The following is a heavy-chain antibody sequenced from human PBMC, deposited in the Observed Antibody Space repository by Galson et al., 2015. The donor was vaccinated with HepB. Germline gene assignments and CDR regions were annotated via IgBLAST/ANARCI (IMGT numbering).Heavy chain of an antibody. CDR3: ARAPPYNWKEDAFDI. CDR2: ISSSSSTI. V-gene: IGHV3-48*01. J-gene: IGHJ3*02. Sequence: SLRLSCAASGVTFSSYSMNWVRQAPGKGLEWVSYISSSSSTIYYADSVKGRFTIARDNAKNSLYLQMNSLRAEDTAVYYCARAPPYNWKEDAFDIWGQGTMVTVSS. CDR1: GVTFSSYS. D-gene: IGHD1-1*01.